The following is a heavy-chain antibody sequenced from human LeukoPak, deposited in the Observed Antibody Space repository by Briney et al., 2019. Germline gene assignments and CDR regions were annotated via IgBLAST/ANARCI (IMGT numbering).Heavy chain of an antibody. Sequence: GGSLRLSCAASGFTFSSYSMNWVRQAPGKGLEWVSSISSSSSYIYYADSVKGRFSISRDSSKNTLYLQMNSLRAEDTAVYHCAKDHPMGPFSQHWGQGTLVTVSS. CDR2: ISSSSSYI. CDR1: GFTFSSYS. CDR3: AKDHPMGPFSQH. J-gene: IGHJ1*01. D-gene: IGHD3-10*01. V-gene: IGHV3-21*04.